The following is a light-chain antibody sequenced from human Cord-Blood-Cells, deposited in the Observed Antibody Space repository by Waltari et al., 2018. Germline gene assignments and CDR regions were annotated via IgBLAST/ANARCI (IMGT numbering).Light chain of an antibody. CDR1: SANIGRHT. Sequence: QPVLTQPPSASGTPGHRVTHSCVGSSANIGRHTENCYQQLPGTSPNLLNYSNNQRPSGVPDRFSGSKSGTSASLASSGLQSEDEADYYCAAWDDSLNGYVFGTGTKVTVL. CDR2: SNN. V-gene: IGLV1-44*01. J-gene: IGLJ1*01. CDR3: AAWDDSLNGYV.